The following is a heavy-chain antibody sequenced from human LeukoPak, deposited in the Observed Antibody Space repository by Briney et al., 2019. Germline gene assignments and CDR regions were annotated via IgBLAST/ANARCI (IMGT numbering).Heavy chain of an antibody. V-gene: IGHV1-18*01. Sequence: ASVKVSCKTSGYSFTTYAISWVRQAPGQGLEWMGWISAYSGNTNYAQKFQGRVTMTTDTSTSAAYMELRSLRSDDTAVYYCARARRQLEARRYYYYMDVWGKGTTVTVSS. J-gene: IGHJ6*03. D-gene: IGHD1-1*01. CDR3: ARARRQLEARRYYYYMDV. CDR2: ISAYSGNT. CDR1: GYSFTTYA.